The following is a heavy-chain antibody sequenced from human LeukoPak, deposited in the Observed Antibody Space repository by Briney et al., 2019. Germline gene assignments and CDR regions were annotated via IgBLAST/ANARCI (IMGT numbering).Heavy chain of an antibody. D-gene: IGHD3-3*01. Sequence: ASVKVSCKVSGDTLSELSMHWVRQAPGKGLEWMGGFDPEDGEIIYARNYQDRVTMTEDTSTDTAYMELSSLRSEDTAVYYCATGPDSLWSGYPFWGQGTLVTVSP. CDR1: GDTLSELS. V-gene: IGHV1-24*01. J-gene: IGHJ4*02. CDR2: FDPEDGEI. CDR3: ATGPDSLWSGYPF.